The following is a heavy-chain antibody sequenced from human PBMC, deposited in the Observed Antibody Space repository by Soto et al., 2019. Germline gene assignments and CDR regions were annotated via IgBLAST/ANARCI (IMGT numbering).Heavy chain of an antibody. CDR1: GYTFTSYD. D-gene: IGHD6-13*01. J-gene: IGHJ6*02. Sequence: QVQLVQSGAEVKKPGASVKVSCKASGYTFTSYDINWVRQATGQGLEWMGWMNPNSGNTGYAQKFQGRVTMTRNTSISTAYMELSSLRSEGTAVYYWARRGYSSSWYYYYYYGMDVWGQGTTVTVSS. CDR2: MNPNSGNT. CDR3: ARRGYSSSWYYYYYYGMDV. V-gene: IGHV1-8*01.